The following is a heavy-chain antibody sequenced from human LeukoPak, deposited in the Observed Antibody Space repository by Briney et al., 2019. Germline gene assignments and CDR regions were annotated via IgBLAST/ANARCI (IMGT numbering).Heavy chain of an antibody. CDR1: GFTFSSYG. V-gene: IGHV3-30*02. D-gene: IGHD3-10*01. J-gene: IGHJ6*03. CDR2: IRYDGSNK. Sequence: GGSLRLSCAASGFTFSSYGMHWVRQAPGKGLEWVAFIRYDGSNKYYADSVKGRFTISRDNSKNTLYLQMNSLRAEDTAVYYCAKDVRKGSGRPYATWYYYYMDVWGKGTTVTVSS. CDR3: AKDVRKGSGRPYATWYYYYMDV.